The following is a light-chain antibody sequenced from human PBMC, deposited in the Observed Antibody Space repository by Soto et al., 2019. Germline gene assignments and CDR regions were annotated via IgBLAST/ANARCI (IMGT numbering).Light chain of an antibody. J-gene: IGKJ5*01. V-gene: IGKV2D-29*02. CDR2: EVS. Sequence: DIVMTQSALSLPVTPGEPASISCKSSQSVLHITGETFLFWYLQKRGQSPQLXIYEVSTRVSGVPDRFSGSGSGTEFTLEISRVETDDVGIYYCMQSTQLPPTFGQGTRLEIK. CDR3: MQSTQLPPT. CDR1: QSVLHITGETF.